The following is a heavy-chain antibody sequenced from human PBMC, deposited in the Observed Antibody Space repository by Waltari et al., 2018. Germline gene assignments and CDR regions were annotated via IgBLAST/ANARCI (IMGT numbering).Heavy chain of an antibody. Sequence: QVQLVQSGAAVKKPGASVKVSCKASGYTFTGYYMHWVRQAPGQGLEWMGQINPNRCCTNSAQKFQGRVTMTRDTSISTAYIELSRLRSDDTAGYDCARGVTYYYGSGSYRSHFDYWGQGTLVTVSS. D-gene: IGHD3-10*01. CDR3: ARGVTYYYGSGSYRSHFDY. CDR2: INPNRCCT. CDR1: GYTFTGYY. V-gene: IGHV1-2*06. J-gene: IGHJ4*02.